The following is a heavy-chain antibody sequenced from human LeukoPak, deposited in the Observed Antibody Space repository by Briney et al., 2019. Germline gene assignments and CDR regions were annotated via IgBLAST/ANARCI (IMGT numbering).Heavy chain of an antibody. Sequence: ASVRVSYKASGYTFTVYYMHWVRQARGQGLEGMGWINPNSGGTNYAQKFQRRVTMTRDTSISTAYMKLSRLRSDDTAVYYCALMATGYYYYMDVWGKGTTVTVSS. D-gene: IGHD5-12*01. V-gene: IGHV1-2*02. CDR1: GYTFTVYY. J-gene: IGHJ6*03. CDR3: ALMATGYYYYMDV. CDR2: INPNSGGT.